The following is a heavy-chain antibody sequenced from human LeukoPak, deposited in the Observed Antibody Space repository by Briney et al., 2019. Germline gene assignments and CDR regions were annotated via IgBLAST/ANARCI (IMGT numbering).Heavy chain of an antibody. CDR1: GFTFGVHY. Sequence: GGSLRLSCAASGFTFGVHYLAWVRQAPGKGLEWVGLIRNKAASYITEYAASVKGRFTISRDDSKNSVYLQLNSLRTEDTALYYCAKDPRPPYSGSYYGGGDDYWGQGTLVTVSS. J-gene: IGHJ4*02. V-gene: IGHV3-72*01. CDR3: AKDPRPPYSGSYYGGGDDY. D-gene: IGHD1-26*01. CDR2: IRNKAASYIT.